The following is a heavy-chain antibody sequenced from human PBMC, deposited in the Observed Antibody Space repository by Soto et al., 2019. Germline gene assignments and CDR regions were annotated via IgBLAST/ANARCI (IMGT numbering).Heavy chain of an antibody. D-gene: IGHD2-15*01. Sequence: SETLSLTCAVSGGSISSGGYSWSWIRQPPGKGLEWIGYIYHSGSTYYNPSLKSRVTISVDKSKNQFSLKLSSVTAADTAVYYCARCSGGSCYTDYYYGTDVWGQGTTVTVSS. CDR3: ARCSGGSCYTDYYYGTDV. CDR2: IYHSGST. V-gene: IGHV4-30-2*01. CDR1: GGSISSGGYS. J-gene: IGHJ6*02.